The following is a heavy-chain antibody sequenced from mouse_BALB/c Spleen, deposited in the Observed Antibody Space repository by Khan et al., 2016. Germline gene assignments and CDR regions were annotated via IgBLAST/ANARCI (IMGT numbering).Heavy chain of an antibody. CDR2: ISYSGIT. Sequence: VQLKESGPGLVKPSQSLSLTCTVTGYSITSDYAWNWIRQFPGNKLEWMGYISYSGITSYNPSLKSRISITRDTSKNQFFLQLISVTTEDTATXYCASDGYYAWFPYWGQGTLVTVSA. CDR1: GYSITSDYA. D-gene: IGHD2-3*01. CDR3: ASDGYYAWFPY. J-gene: IGHJ3*01. V-gene: IGHV3-2*02.